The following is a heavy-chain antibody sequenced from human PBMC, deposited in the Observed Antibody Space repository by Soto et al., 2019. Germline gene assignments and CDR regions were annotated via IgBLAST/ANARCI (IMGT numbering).Heavy chain of an antibody. D-gene: IGHD2-8*02. J-gene: IGHJ4*02. Sequence: QITLKESGPTLVKPTQTLTLTCTFSGFSLSTSGVGVGWIRQPPGKALEWLALIFWDDDKRYSPSLKSRLTIIKDTSRKQVVLTMTNMDPVDTGTYYCAHRQYWTGIDDYWGQGILVTVSS. CDR2: IFWDDDK. CDR1: GFSLSTSGVG. CDR3: AHRQYWTGIDDY. V-gene: IGHV2-5*02.